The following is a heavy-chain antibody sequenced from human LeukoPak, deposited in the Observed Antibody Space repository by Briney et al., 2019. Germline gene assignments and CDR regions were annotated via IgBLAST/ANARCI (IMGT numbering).Heavy chain of an antibody. CDR3: ARQEYCSGGSCYTWFDP. V-gene: IGHV5-51*01. CDR1: GYSFTTYW. CDR2: IYPGDSDT. Sequence: GESLKISCKGSGYSFTTYWIGWVRQMPGKGLEWMGTIYPGDSDTKYSPSFQGQVTISADKSISTAYLQWSSLKASDTAIYYCARQEYCSGGSCYTWFDPWGQGTLVIVSS. J-gene: IGHJ5*02. D-gene: IGHD2-15*01.